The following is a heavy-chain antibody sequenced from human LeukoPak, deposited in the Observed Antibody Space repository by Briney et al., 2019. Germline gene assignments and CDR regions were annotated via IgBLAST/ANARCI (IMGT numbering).Heavy chain of an antibody. CDR1: GFTFSDYY. CDR2: ISSSGSTM. Sequence: GGSLRLSCAASGFTFSDYYMSWIRQAPGKGLEWVSYISSSGSTMYYADSVKGRFTISRDNAKSSLYLQMNSLRAEDTAVYYCARALALWFGELLVWGKGTTVTVSS. CDR3: ARALALWFGELLV. J-gene: IGHJ6*04. V-gene: IGHV3-11*01. D-gene: IGHD3-10*01.